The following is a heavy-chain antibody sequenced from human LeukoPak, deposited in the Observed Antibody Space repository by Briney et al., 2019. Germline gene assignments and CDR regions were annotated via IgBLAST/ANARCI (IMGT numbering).Heavy chain of an antibody. V-gene: IGHV3-23*01. CDR3: AREGRRYCSSTSCYGFDY. J-gene: IGHJ4*02. D-gene: IGHD2-2*01. CDR1: GFTFSSYA. Sequence: AGGSLRLSCAASGFTFSSYAMSWVRQAPGKGLEWVSAISGSGGSTYYADSVKGRFTISRDNSKNTLYLQMNSLRAEDTAVYYCAREGRRYCSSTSCYGFDYWGQGTLVTVSS. CDR2: ISGSGGST.